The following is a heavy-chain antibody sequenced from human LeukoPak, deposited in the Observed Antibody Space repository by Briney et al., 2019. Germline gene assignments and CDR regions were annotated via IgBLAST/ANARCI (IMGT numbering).Heavy chain of an antibody. V-gene: IGHV3-23*01. CDR3: AKMSGDYGGNHAFFDY. D-gene: IGHD4-23*01. CDR2: ISGSGDST. CDR1: GFTFTNYA. Sequence: GGSLRLSCAASGFTFTNYAMNWVRQAPGKGLEWVSGISGSGDSTYYADSVKGRFTISRDNSKNTLYLQMNSLRAEDTAVYYCAKMSGDYGGNHAFFDYWGQGTLVTVSS. J-gene: IGHJ4*02.